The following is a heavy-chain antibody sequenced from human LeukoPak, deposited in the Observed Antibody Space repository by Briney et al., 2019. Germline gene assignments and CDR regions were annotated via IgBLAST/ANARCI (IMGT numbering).Heavy chain of an antibody. D-gene: IGHD2-2*01. Sequence: GGSLRLSCAASGFAFSTYAMHWVRQAPGKGLVWVSRINSDGSSTTYADSVKGRFTISRDNAKNTLYLQMNSLRAEDTAVYYCARDHCSSTSCYLSAYYFDYWGQGTLVTVSS. J-gene: IGHJ4*02. CDR1: GFAFSTYA. V-gene: IGHV3-74*01. CDR3: ARDHCSSTSCYLSAYYFDY. CDR2: INSDGSST.